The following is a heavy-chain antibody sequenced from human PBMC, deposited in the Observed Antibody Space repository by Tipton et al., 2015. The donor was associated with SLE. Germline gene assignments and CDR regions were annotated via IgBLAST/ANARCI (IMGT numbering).Heavy chain of an antibody. D-gene: IGHD3-22*01. CDR2: INSDGSST. CDR1: GFTFSSYW. J-gene: IGHJ4*02. Sequence: GSLRLSCAASGFTFSSYWMHWVRQAPGKGLVWVSRINSDGSSTSYADSVKGRFTISRDNSKNTLYLQMNSLRAEDTAVYYCAKDEGNSYDSSGYHDGWGQGTLVTVSS. V-gene: IGHV3-74*01. CDR3: AKDEGNSYDSSGYHDG.